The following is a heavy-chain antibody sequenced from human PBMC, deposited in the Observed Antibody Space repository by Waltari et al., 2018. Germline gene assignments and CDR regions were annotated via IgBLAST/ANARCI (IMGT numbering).Heavy chain of an antibody. V-gene: IGHV4-4*07. CDR2: IYTSGST. J-gene: IGHJ6*03. CDR1: GGSISSYY. Sequence: QVQLQESGPGLVKPSETLSLPCTVSGGSISSYYWSWNRQPAGTGLGWIGRIYTSGSTNYNPSLKSRVTMSVDTSKNQFSLKLSSVTAADTAVYYCARLRVVVPAAMVGDYYYYMDVWGKGTTVTVSS. CDR3: ARLRVVVPAAMVGDYYYYMDV. D-gene: IGHD2-2*01.